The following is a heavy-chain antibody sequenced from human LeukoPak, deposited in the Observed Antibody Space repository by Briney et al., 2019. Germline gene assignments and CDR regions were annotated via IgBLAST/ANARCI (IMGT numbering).Heavy chain of an antibody. V-gene: IGHV3-30-3*01. J-gene: IGHJ4*02. CDR1: GFTFSSYA. D-gene: IGHD6-13*01. Sequence: GGSLRLSCAASGFTFSSYAMHWVRQAPGKGLEWVAVISYDGSNKYYADSVKGRFTISRDNSKNTLYLQMNSLRAEDTAVYYCARAFLAAAGPSFDYWGQGILVTVSS. CDR3: ARAFLAAAGPSFDY. CDR2: ISYDGSNK.